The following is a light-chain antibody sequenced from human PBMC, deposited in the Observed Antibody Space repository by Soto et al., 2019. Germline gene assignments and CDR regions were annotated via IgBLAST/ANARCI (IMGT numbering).Light chain of an antibody. CDR3: QQRSDWPIT. CDR1: RGIGST. V-gene: IGKV3D-11*01. J-gene: IGKJ5*01. CDR2: DTS. Sequence: EVVMTQSPATRSVSPVGVASRACRASRGIGSTLAWYQQKPGQTPRLLIYDTSTRATGVPGRFIGSRSGTDFTLTIGSLEPEDFAIYYCQQRSDWPITFGQGTRLEIK.